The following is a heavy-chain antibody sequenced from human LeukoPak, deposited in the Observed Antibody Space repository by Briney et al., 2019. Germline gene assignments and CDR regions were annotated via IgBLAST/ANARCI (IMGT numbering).Heavy chain of an antibody. Sequence: PSETLSLTCTVSGGSISSGGYYWSWIRQHPGKGLEWIGEINHSGSTNYNPSLKSRVTISVDTSKNQFSLKLSSVTAADTAVYYCARGLTWIQLWSYWGQGTLVTVSS. V-gene: IGHV4-39*07. D-gene: IGHD5-18*01. CDR1: GGSISSGGYY. CDR3: ARGLTWIQLWSY. J-gene: IGHJ4*02. CDR2: INHSGST.